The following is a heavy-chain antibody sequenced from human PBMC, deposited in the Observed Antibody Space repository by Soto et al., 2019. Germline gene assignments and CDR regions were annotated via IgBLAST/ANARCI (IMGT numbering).Heavy chain of an antibody. Sequence: SETLSLTCTVSGGFVNSDTHSWSWIRQTPGKRLEWIGFIYSGGSTKNPSLRSRVTMSVDTSRNQFSLKLRSVIVADTAVYHCARFVRSCSATTCSTRADVWGQGMTVTVSS. CDR1: GGFVNSDTHS. J-gene: IGHJ6*02. CDR3: ARFVRSCSATTCSTRADV. D-gene: IGHD2-2*01. V-gene: IGHV4-61*01. CDR2: IYSGGST.